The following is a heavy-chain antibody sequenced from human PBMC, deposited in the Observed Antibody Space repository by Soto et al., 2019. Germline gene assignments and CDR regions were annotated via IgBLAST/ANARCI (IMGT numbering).Heavy chain of an antibody. V-gene: IGHV4-34*01. CDR3: ARVERGTVTTVVDAFDI. CDR1: GGSVNSGNYY. D-gene: IGHD1-1*01. CDR2: MSHSGGT. Sequence: QVQLQQWGAGLLKPSETLSLTCAVLGGSVNSGNYYWSRHRPPQGQGLEWNGEMSHSGGTHFNPTLKSRFTISVDTSKNQFSLKMSSVTAADTALYYCARVERGTVTTVVDAFDIWGPGTMGSVAS. J-gene: IGHJ3*02.